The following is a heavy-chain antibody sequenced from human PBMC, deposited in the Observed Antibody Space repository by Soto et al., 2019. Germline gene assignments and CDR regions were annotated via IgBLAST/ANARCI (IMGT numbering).Heavy chain of an antibody. CDR1: GDSISDNY. CDR3: ARAHYGDYGYGMDV. D-gene: IGHD4-17*01. J-gene: IGHJ6*02. Sequence: SETLSLTCTVSGDSISDNYWSWIRQPPGKTLEWIGYMYYTGSTNYNPSLKSRVNISVDTSKNQFSLKMSSVTAANTAVYYCARAHYGDYGYGMDVWGQGTTVTVSS. V-gene: IGHV4-59*08. CDR2: MYYTGST.